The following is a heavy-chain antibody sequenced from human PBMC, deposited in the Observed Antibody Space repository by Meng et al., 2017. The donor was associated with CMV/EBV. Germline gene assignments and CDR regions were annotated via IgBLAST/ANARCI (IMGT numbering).Heavy chain of an antibody. D-gene: IGHD2-2*01. CDR3: ARDRVVVVPAATRNNRFDP. CDR2: INPNSGGT. Sequence: FTGYYMHWVRQAPGQGLEWMGWINPNSGGTNYAQKFQGRVTMTRDTSISTAYMELSRLRSDDTAVYYCARDRVVVVPAATRNNRFDPWGQGTLVTVSS. J-gene: IGHJ5*02. CDR1: FTGYY. V-gene: IGHV1-2*02.